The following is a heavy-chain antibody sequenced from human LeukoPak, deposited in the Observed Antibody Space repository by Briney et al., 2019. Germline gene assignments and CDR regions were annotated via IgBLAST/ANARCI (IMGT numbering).Heavy chain of an antibody. J-gene: IGHJ4*02. CDR2: ISSNGGST. CDR3: ARDDLFDY. CDR1: GFTFSSYA. Sequence: GGSLRLSCAASGFTFSSYAMHWVRQAPGKGPEYVSAISSNGGSTYYANSVKGRFTISRDNSKNTLYLQMGSLRAEDMAVYYCARDDLFDYWGQGTLVTVSS. V-gene: IGHV3-64*01.